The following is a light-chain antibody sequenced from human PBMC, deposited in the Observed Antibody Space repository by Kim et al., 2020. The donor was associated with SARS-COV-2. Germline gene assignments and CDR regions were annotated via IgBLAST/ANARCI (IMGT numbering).Light chain of an antibody. Sequence: SYELTQPPSVSVAPGKTARITCGGNNIGNKSVHWYQQKPGQAPVLVIYYDSDRPSGIPERFSGSNSGNTATLTISRVEAGDEADYYCQVWDSSGDHPNWVFGGGTQLTVL. CDR1: NIGNKS. J-gene: IGLJ3*02. CDR3: QVWDSSGDHPNWV. V-gene: IGLV3-21*04. CDR2: YDS.